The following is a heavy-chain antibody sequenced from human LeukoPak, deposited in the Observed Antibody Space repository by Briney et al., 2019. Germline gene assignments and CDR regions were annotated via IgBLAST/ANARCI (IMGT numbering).Heavy chain of an antibody. Sequence: PGGSLRLSCVASGFTFSSYGIHWVRQAPGKGLEWVAVIWYDGSNKYYADSVKGRFTISRDNSKNTLYLQMNSLRAEDTAVYYCARDDYDSSGYMGFDYWGQGTLVTVSS. J-gene: IGHJ4*02. CDR1: GFTFSSYG. D-gene: IGHD3-22*01. CDR3: ARDDYDSSGYMGFDY. V-gene: IGHV3-33*01. CDR2: IWYDGSNK.